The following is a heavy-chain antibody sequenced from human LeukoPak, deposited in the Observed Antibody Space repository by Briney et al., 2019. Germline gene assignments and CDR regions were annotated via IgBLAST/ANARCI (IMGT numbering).Heavy chain of an antibody. CDR3: ARKPITMIVVVIGFDY. J-gene: IGHJ4*02. CDR2: IIPILGIA. V-gene: IGHV1-69*04. CDR1: GGTFSSYA. D-gene: IGHD3-22*01. Sequence: SVKVSCKASGGTFSSYAISWVRQAPGQGLEWMGRIIPILGIANYAQKFQGRVTITADKSTSTAYMELSSVTAADTAVYYCARKPITMIVVVIGFDYWGQGTLVTVSS.